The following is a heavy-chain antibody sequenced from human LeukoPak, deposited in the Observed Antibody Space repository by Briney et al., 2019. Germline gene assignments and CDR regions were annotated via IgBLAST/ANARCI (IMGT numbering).Heavy chain of an antibody. CDR3: AKDDSSSWYAVDY. CDR1: GFTFSAYG. V-gene: IGHV3-30*02. Sequence: GGSLRLSCAASGFTFSAYGMHWVRQAPGKGLEWVAFIRNDGSNKYYADSVKGRFTISRDNSKNTLYLQMNSLRAEDTAVYYCAKDDSSSWYAVDYWGQGTLATVSS. CDR2: IRNDGSNK. D-gene: IGHD6-13*01. J-gene: IGHJ4*02.